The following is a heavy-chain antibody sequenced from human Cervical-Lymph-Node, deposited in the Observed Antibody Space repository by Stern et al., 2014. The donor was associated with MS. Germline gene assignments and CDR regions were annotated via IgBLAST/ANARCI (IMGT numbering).Heavy chain of an antibody. D-gene: IGHD6-13*01. CDR3: ASAYSSSHYYFDY. Sequence: VQLVEYGGGVVQPGRSLRLSCAAYGFSFSRYAMHWVRQAHCKGPEWVALIWYDGSNPYYADSVTGRFTISRDNFKNTLYLQMNSLRAEDTAVYYCASAYSSSHYYFDYWGQGTLVTVSS. CDR1: GFSFSRYA. J-gene: IGHJ4*02. V-gene: IGHV3-33*01. CDR2: IWYDGSNP.